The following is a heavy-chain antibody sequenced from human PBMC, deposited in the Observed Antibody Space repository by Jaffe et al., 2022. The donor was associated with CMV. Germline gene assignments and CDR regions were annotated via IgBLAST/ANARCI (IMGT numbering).Heavy chain of an antibody. V-gene: IGHV5-10-1*03. CDR3: ARQRVEWFGELLYYYYYMDV. Sequence: EVQLVQSGAEVKKPGESLRISCKGSGYSFTSYWISWVRQMPGKGLEWMGRIDPSDSYTNYSPSFQGHVTISADKSISTAYLQWSSLKASDTAMYYCARQRVEWFGELLYYYYYMDVWGKGTTVTVSS. CDR1: GYSFTSYW. D-gene: IGHD3-10*01. CDR2: IDPSDSYT. J-gene: IGHJ6*03.